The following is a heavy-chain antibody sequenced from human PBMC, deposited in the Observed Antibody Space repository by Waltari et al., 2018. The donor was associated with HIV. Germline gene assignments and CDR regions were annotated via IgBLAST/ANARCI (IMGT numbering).Heavy chain of an antibody. Sequence: QVQLVASGGGVVQPGGSLRLSCAASGFTFSTYGMHWVRQAPGKGLEWVTFIRYDGSKKHYADSVKGRFTISRDNSDNTLYLEMNSLRTEDTAVYYCATNIVVAATGTFDYWGQGTRVIVTA. CDR2: IRYDGSKK. CDR3: ATNIVVAATGTFDY. V-gene: IGHV3-30*02. J-gene: IGHJ4*02. D-gene: IGHD2-15*01. CDR1: GFTFSTYG.